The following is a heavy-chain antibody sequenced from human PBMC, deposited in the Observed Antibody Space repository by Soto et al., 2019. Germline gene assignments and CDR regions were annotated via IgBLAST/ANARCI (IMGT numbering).Heavy chain of an antibody. CDR3: ARGYDFWSGYHYGMDV. V-gene: IGHV3-30-3*01. CDR2: ISYDGSNK. Sequence: QVQLVESGGGVVQPGRSLRLSCAASGFTFSSYAMHWVRQAPGKGLEWVAVISYDGSNKYYADSVKGRFTISRDNSKNTLYLQMNSLRAEDTAVYYCARGYDFWSGYHYGMDVW. D-gene: IGHD3-3*01. CDR1: GFTFSSYA. J-gene: IGHJ6*01.